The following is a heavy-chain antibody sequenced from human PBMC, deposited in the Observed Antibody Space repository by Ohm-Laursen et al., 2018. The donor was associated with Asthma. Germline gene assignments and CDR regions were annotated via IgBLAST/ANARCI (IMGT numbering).Heavy chain of an antibody. D-gene: IGHD5-18*01. J-gene: IGHJ4*02. CDR2: MSYDGSNK. CDR1: GLNFNSST. Sequence: SLRLSCAASGLNFNSSTMHWVRQAPGKGLEWVAVMSYDGSNKYHADSVKGRFTISRDNSRNTLFLLMNMLRPEDTAVYFCARGHGGIQRWLSYQCDNWGQGTLVTVSS. V-gene: IGHV3-30-3*01. CDR3: ARGHGGIQRWLSYQCDN.